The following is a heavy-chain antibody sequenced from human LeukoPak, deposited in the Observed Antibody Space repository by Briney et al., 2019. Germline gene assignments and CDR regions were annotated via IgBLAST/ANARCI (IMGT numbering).Heavy chain of an antibody. CDR3: AKDVFRAYGDWTLYYFDY. V-gene: IGHV3-23*01. CDR1: GFTFSSYA. Sequence: SGGSLRLSCAASGFTFSSYAMSWVRQAPGKGLEWVSAISGSGGSTYYADSVKGRFTISRDNSKNTLYLQMNSLRAEDTAVYYCAKDVFRAYGDWTLYYFDYWGQGTLVTVSS. CDR2: ISGSGGST. D-gene: IGHD4-17*01. J-gene: IGHJ4*02.